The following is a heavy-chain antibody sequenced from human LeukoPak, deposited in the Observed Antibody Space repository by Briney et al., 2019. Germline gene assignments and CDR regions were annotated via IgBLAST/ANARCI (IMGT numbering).Heavy chain of an antibody. CDR3: ARGGRDGFNHSVFAFDI. D-gene: IGHD5-24*01. J-gene: IGHJ3*02. CDR2: IIPILGIA. CDR1: GGTFSSYA. Sequence: GSSVKVSCKASGGTFSSYAISWVRQAPGQGLEWMGRIIPILGIANYAQKFQGRVTITADKSTSTAYMELSSLRSEDTAVYYCARGGRDGFNHSVFAFDIWGHGTVVIVSS. V-gene: IGHV1-69*04.